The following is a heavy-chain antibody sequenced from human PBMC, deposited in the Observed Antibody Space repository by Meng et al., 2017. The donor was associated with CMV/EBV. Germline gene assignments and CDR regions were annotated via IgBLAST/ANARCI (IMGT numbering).Heavy chain of an antibody. Sequence: SVQVSCKASGGTFSSYAISWVRQAPGQGLEWMGGIIPIFGTANYAQKFQGRVTITTDESTSTAYMELSSLRSEDTAVYYCARVGISSSWYEPGTGWFDPWGQGTLVTVSS. D-gene: IGHD6-13*01. V-gene: IGHV1-69*05. CDR3: ARVGISSSWYEPGTGWFDP. J-gene: IGHJ5*02. CDR2: IIPIFGTA. CDR1: GGTFSSYA.